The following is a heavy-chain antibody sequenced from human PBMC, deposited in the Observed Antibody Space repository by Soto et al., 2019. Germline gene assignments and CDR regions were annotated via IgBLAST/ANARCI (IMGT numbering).Heavy chain of an antibody. V-gene: IGHV3-23*01. CDR3: AKVMTTVTTFGDDYYYGMDV. CDR2: ISGSGGST. CDR1: GFTFSSYA. D-gene: IGHD4-17*01. J-gene: IGHJ6*02. Sequence: EVQLLESGGGLVQPGGSLRLSCAASGFTFSSYAMSWVRQAPGKGLEWVSAISGSGGSTYYADSVKGRFTISRDNSKNTLYLQMNSLRAEDTAVYYCAKVMTTVTTFGDDYYYGMDVWGQGTTVTASS.